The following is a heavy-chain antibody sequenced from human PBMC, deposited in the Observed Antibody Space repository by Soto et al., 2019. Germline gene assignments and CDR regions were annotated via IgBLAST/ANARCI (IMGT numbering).Heavy chain of an antibody. V-gene: IGHV4-30-2*01. CDR1: GDSISSGGYS. D-gene: IGHD3-22*01. J-gene: IGHJ4*02. CDR2: TYHSGGT. Sequence: QLQLQESGSGLVKPSQTLSLTCVVSGDSISSGGYSWNWIRQPPGKGLEWIGHTYHSGGTLYNPSLDSRVTISVDKSKNQFSLRLTSVTVADTAVYLCARDSLSGYYFDYWGQGTLVTVSS. CDR3: ARDSLSGYYFDY.